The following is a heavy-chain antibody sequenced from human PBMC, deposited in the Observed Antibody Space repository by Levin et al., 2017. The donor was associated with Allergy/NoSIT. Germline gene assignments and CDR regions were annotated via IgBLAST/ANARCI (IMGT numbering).Heavy chain of an antibody. V-gene: IGHV2-5*02. Sequence: SGPTLVKPTQTLTLTCTFSGFSLSTSGVGVGWIRQPPGKALEWLALIYWDDDKRYSPSLKSRLTITKDTSKNQVVLTMTNMDPVDTATYYCAHNSEDCSGGSCYSESWFDPWGQGTLVTVSS. J-gene: IGHJ5*02. CDR3: AHNSEDCSGGSCYSESWFDP. D-gene: IGHD2-15*01. CDR2: IYWDDDK. CDR1: GFSLSTSGVG.